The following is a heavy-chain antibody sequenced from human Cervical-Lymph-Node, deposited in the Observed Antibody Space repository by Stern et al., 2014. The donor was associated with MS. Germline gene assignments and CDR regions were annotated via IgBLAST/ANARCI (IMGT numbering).Heavy chain of an antibody. D-gene: IGHD3-16*01. CDR3: AKADDYAAGIDA. V-gene: IGHV3-9*01. CDR1: GFKFDDFA. CDR2: LGWNSEGR. Sequence: QLVESGGGMVQPGRSLRLSCEASGFKFDDFAMHWVRQAPGKGMEWVSGLGWNSEGRGYADSVQGRFTISRDNAKSSLYLQMNSLTAEDTALYYCAKADDYAAGIDAWGQGTLVVVSS. J-gene: IGHJ5*02.